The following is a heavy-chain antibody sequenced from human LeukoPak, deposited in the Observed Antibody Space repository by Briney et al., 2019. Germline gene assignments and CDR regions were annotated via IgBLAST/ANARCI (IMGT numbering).Heavy chain of an antibody. Sequence: PGGSLRLSCVASGFTFSSYEMNWVRQAPGKGLEWVSYISSSGSTIYYADSVKGRFTISRDNAKNSLYLQMNSLRAEDTAIYYCAKKSESGSYYGTNFDYWGQGTLVTVSS. J-gene: IGHJ4*02. V-gene: IGHV3-48*03. CDR3: AKKSESGSYYGTNFDY. CDR1: GFTFSSYE. CDR2: ISSSGSTI. D-gene: IGHD1-26*01.